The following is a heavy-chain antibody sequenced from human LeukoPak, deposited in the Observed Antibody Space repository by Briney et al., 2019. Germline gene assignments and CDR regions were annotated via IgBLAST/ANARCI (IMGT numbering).Heavy chain of an antibody. CDR3: ARPERSEGYFDY. CDR2: IYYSGST. V-gene: IGHV4-39*01. CDR1: GGSISSSRYY. Sequence: PSETLSLTCTVSGGSISSSRYYWGWIRQPPGKGLEWIGSIYYSGSTYYNPSLKSRVTISVDTSKNQFSLKLSSVTAADTAVYYCARPERSEGYFDYWGQGTLVTVSS. D-gene: IGHD1-1*01. J-gene: IGHJ4*02.